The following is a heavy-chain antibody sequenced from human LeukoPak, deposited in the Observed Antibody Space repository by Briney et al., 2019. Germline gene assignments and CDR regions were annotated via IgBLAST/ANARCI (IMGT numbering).Heavy chain of an antibody. CDR1: GFTFSDYY. V-gene: IGHV3-66*01. D-gene: IGHD3-10*01. J-gene: IGHJ4*02. Sequence: GGSLRLSCAASGFTFSDYYMSWIRQAPGKGLEWVSVIYSGGSTYYADSVKGRFTISRDNSKNTLYLQMNSLRAEDTAVYYCTRDLRGVIPFDYWGQGTLVTVSS. CDR3: TRDLRGVIPFDY. CDR2: IYSGGST.